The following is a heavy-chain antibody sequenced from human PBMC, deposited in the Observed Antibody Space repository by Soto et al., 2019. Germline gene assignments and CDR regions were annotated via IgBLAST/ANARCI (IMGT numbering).Heavy chain of an antibody. V-gene: IGHV1-8*01. CDR1: GYTFTSYD. J-gene: IGHJ4*02. CDR3: ASSAAGPYYFDY. D-gene: IGHD6-13*01. CDR2: MNPNSGNT. Sequence: ASVKVSCKASGYTFTSYDINWVRQATGQGLEWMGWMNPNSGNTGYAQKFQGRVTITADKSTSTAYMELSSLRSEDTAVYYCASSAAGPYYFDYWGQGTLVTVSS.